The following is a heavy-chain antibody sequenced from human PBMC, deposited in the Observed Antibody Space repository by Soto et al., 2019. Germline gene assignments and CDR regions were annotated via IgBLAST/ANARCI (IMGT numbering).Heavy chain of an antibody. Sequence: GGSLRLSCAASGFTFSSYWMSWVRQAPGKGLEWVANIKQDGSEKYYVDSVKGRFTISRDNAKNSLYLQMNSLRAEDTAVYYCARGAYGGNLRILNWFDPWGQGTLVTVSS. D-gene: IGHD4-17*01. CDR2: IKQDGSEK. CDR1: GFTFSSYW. J-gene: IGHJ5*02. CDR3: ARGAYGGNLRILNWFDP. V-gene: IGHV3-7*05.